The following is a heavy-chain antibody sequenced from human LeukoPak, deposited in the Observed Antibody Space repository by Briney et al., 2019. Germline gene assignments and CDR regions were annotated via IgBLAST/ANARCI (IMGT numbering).Heavy chain of an antibody. CDR1: GFTFSSYS. D-gene: IGHD5-18*01. Sequence: LGCSLTLSCPASGFTFSSYSINWLRQAPGKGLEWVSSISSSSSYIYYADSVKGRFTISRDNAKNSLYLQMNSLRAEDTAVYYCARSDTIAWRPAPVSVWGQGTLVTVSS. V-gene: IGHV3-21*01. CDR2: ISSSSSYI. CDR3: ARSDTIAWRPAPVSV. J-gene: IGHJ4*02.